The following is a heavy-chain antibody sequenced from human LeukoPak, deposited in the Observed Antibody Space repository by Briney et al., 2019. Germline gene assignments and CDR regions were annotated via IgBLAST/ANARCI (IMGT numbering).Heavy chain of an antibody. J-gene: IGHJ5*02. V-gene: IGHV4-59*08. Sequence: SETLSLTCTVSGGSVSNYYWSWVRQPPGKGLEWIGYIYYSGSTNYNPSLKSRVTISVDTSKNQFSLKLSSVTAADTAVYYCATGRWGSSCYRGFDPWGQGTLVTVSS. CDR2: IYYSGST. CDR1: GGSVSNYY. CDR3: ATGRWGSSCYRGFDP. D-gene: IGHD6-13*01.